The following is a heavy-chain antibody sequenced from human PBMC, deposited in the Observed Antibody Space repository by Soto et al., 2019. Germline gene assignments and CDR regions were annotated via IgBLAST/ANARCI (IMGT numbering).Heavy chain of an antibody. V-gene: IGHV4-59*08. CDR1: GGSISSYY. CDR3: ARRYGDCFDY. J-gene: IGHJ4*02. D-gene: IGHD4-17*01. Sequence: PSETLSLTCTVSGGSISSYYWSWIRQPPGKGLEWIGYIYYSGSTNYNPSLKSRVTISVDTSKNQFSLKLSSVTAAGTAVYYCARRYGDCFDYWGQGTLVTVSS. CDR2: IYYSGST.